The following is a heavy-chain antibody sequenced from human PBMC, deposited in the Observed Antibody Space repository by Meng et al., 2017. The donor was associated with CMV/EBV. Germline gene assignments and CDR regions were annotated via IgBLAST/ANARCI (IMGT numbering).Heavy chain of an antibody. CDR1: GGSVSSGSYY. V-gene: IGHV4-61*01. CDR3: ARASGSLISFDY. CDR2: IYYSGST. D-gene: IGHD1-26*01. J-gene: IGHJ4*02. Sequence: SETLSLTCTVSGGSVSSGSYYWSWIRQPPGKGLEWIGYIYYSGSTNYNPSLKGRVTISVDTSKNQFSLKLSSVTAADTAVYYCARASGSLISFDYWGQGTLVTVSS.